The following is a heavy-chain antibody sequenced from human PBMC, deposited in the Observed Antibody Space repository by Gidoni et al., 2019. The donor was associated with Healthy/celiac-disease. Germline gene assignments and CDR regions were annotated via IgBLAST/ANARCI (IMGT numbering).Heavy chain of an antibody. Sequence: QVQLEQSGAEVKKPGASVKVSCQASGYTFTGYYMHWVRQAPGQGLEWMGWINPNRGGTNYAQKFQGRVTMTRDTSISTAYMELSRLRSDDTAVYYCARALGYSYGYWTYWGQGTLVTVSS. CDR1: GYTFTGYY. CDR2: INPNRGGT. J-gene: IGHJ4*02. V-gene: IGHV1-2*02. CDR3: ARALGYSYGYWTY. D-gene: IGHD5-18*01.